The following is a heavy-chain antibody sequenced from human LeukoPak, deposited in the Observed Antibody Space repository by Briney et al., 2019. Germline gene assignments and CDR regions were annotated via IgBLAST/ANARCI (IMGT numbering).Heavy chain of an antibody. CDR1: GYSFTSYW. J-gene: IGHJ3*02. D-gene: IGHD3-10*01. V-gene: IGHV5-51*01. CDR3: ARREGSGSYYVGAFDI. CDR2: IYPGDSHT. Sequence: GESLKISCKGSGYSFTSYWIGWVRQLPGKGLEWMGIIYPGDSHTRYSPSFQGQITISVDKTISTAYLQWSSLKAADNAMYYCARREGSGSYYVGAFDIWGQGTMVTVSS.